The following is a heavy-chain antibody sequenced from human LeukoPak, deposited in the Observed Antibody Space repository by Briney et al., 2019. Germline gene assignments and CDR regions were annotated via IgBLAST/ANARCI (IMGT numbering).Heavy chain of an antibody. V-gene: IGHV4-39*07. J-gene: IGHJ4*02. CDR3: ARDPSLIYYGSGSYDY. CDR2: IYYSGST. Sequence: PSETLSLTCTVSGGSISSYYWSWIRQPPGKGLEWIGSIYYSGSTYYNPSLKSRVTISVDTSKNQFSLKLSSVTAADTAVYYCARDPSLIYYGSGSYDYWGQGTLVTVSS. CDR1: GGSISSYY. D-gene: IGHD3-10*01.